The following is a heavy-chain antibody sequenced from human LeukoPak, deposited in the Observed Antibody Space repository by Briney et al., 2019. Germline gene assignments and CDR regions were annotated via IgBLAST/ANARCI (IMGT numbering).Heavy chain of an antibody. CDR2: IIPIYYIA. Sequence: SVTVSFKASVGTFSNYPLSWVQQAPGQGLEWMGMIIPIYYIAHNAQKFQGRVTITAHKSTSTAYMELSSLGSKDTAVYYCARGMTTVTTWWFDPWGQGTLVTVSS. CDR1: VGTFSNYP. D-gene: IGHD4-17*01. CDR3: ARGMTTVTTWWFDP. J-gene: IGHJ5*02. V-gene: IGHV1-69*04.